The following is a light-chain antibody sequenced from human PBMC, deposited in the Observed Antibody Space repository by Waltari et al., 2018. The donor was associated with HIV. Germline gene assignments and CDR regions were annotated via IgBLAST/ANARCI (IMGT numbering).Light chain of an antibody. CDR2: RDN. CDR1: NIGSKN. V-gene: IGLV3-9*01. CDR3: QLWDRSTGV. Sequence: SYELTQPLSGSVALGQTARIICRGDNIGSKNVHWYQQRPGQAPVLVIYRDNNRPSGIPERFSGSKSGNTATLTISRAQAGDEADYHCQLWDRSTGVFGGGTKLTVL. J-gene: IGLJ3*02.